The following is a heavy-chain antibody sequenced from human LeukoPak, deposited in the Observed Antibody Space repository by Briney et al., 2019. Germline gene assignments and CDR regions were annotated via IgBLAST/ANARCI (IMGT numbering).Heavy chain of an antibody. CDR3: AKDGPLAVAHTPPDY. Sequence: GGSLRLSCAASGFAVSSNHMNWVRQAPGKGLEWVSAISGSGGSTYYADSVKGRFTISRDNSKNTLYLQMNSLRAEDTAVYYCAKDGPLAVAHTPPDYWGQGTLVTVSS. CDR1: GFAVSSNH. V-gene: IGHV3-23*01. D-gene: IGHD6-19*01. CDR2: ISGSGGST. J-gene: IGHJ4*02.